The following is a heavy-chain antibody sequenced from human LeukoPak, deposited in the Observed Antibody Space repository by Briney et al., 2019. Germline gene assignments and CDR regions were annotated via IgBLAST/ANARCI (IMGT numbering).Heavy chain of an antibody. V-gene: IGHV4-59*01. J-gene: IGHJ6*04. D-gene: IGHD3-10*01. CDR1: GGSISSYY. CDR3: ARDRSSGPMDV. Sequence: PSETLSLTCTVSGGSISSYYWSWIRQPPGKRLEWIGYTYYSGSTNYNPSLKSRVTISVDTSKNQFSLKLSSVTAADTAVYYCARDRSSGPMDVWGKGTTVTVSS. CDR2: TYYSGST.